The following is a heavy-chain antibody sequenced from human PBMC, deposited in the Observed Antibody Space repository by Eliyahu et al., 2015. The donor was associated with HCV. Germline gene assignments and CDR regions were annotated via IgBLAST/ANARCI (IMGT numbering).Heavy chain of an antibody. CDR3: ARRRWLDDAFDI. Sequence: QVQLVESGGGLVKPGGSLRXXCAASGFPFSDYYMSWIRQAPGKGLEWVSYISSSSSYTNYADSVKGRFTISRDNAKNSLYLQMNSLRAEDTAVYYCARRRWLDDAFDIWGQGTMVTVSS. CDR2: ISSSSSYT. J-gene: IGHJ3*02. V-gene: IGHV3-11*05. D-gene: IGHD6-19*01. CDR1: GFPFSDYY.